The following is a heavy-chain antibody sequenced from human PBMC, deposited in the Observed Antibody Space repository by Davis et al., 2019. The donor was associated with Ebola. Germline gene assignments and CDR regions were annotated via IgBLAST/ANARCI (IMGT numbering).Heavy chain of an antibody. CDR2: IRSKANSYAT. D-gene: IGHD3-10*01. J-gene: IGHJ6*02. CDR1: GFTFSNAW. V-gene: IGHV3-73*01. Sequence: PGGSLRLSCAASGFTFSNAWMSWVRQAPGKGLEWVGRIRSKANSYATAYAASVKGRFTISRDDSKNTAYLQMNSLKTEDTAVYYCTTLNMVQGVIANYYYGMDVWGQGTTVSVSS. CDR3: TTLNMVQGVIANYYYGMDV.